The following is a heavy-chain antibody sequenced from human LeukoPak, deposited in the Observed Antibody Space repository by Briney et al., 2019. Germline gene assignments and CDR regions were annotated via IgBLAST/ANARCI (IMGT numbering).Heavy chain of an antibody. CDR2: INHSGGT. D-gene: IGHD2-2*02. CDR3: ARGALVVPAAIPDPLNDY. J-gene: IGHJ4*02. CDR1: GGSVSSGSYY. V-gene: IGHV4-61*01. Sequence: ASETLSLTCTVSGGSVSSGSYYWSWIRQPPGKGLEWIGEINHSGGTNYNPSLKSRVTISVDTSKNHFSLKLTSVTAADTAVYYCARGALVVPAAIPDPLNDYWGQGTLVTVSS.